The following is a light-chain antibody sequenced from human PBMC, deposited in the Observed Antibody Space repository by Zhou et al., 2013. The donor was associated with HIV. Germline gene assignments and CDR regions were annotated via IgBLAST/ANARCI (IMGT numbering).Light chain of an antibody. J-gene: IGKJ2*04. CDR3: QQSYSKSCS. Sequence: DIQLTQSPSSLSASVGDRVTITCRASQSINTYVNWFQQKPGMAPKLLIYAASSLQSGVPSKFSGSGSGTDFTLTINSLQPEDFATYYCQQSYSKSCSFGQGTKLEIK. V-gene: IGKV1-39*01. CDR2: AAS. CDR1: QSINTY.